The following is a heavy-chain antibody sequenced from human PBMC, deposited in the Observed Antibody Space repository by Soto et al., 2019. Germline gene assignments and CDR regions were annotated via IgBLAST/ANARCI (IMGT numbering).Heavy chain of an antibody. J-gene: IGHJ6*02. CDR2: MSYDGSKI. CDR3: AKDRDPYYYYYLMDV. CDR1: GFAYDTYV. Sequence: PGASWRLSCEASGFAYDTYVMHWIRQGSGQGLEWVATMSYDGSKIYYRDSVRGRFSISRDASKRTLYLQMNSLRAEDTAVYYCAKDRDPYYYYYLMDVWGQGTTVTVS. V-gene: IGHV3-30*18.